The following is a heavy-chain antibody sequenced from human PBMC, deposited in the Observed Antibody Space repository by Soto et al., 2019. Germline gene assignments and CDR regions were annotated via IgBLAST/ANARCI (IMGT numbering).Heavy chain of an antibody. CDR2: IYHSGST. CDR1: GDSIISIYH. CDR3: VRESVASGPNYFDT. V-gene: IGHV4-38-2*02. D-gene: IGHD6-6*01. Sequence: PSETLSLTCAVSGDSIISIYHWAWIRQPPGRGLEWIASIYHSGSTYYNPSLKSRVTISVDRSENQFYLKLTSVTAADSAVYYCVRESVASGPNYFDTWGPGTLVTVSA. J-gene: IGHJ5*02.